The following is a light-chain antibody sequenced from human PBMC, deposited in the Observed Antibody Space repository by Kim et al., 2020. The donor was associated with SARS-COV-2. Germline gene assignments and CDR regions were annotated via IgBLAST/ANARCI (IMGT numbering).Light chain of an antibody. V-gene: IGKV1-5*01. Sequence: DIQLTQSPSTLSASVGDRVTITCRASQGIGGWLAWYQQKPEKAPKPLIYAASSLQSGVPSRFSGSGSETDFTLTISSLQPDDFATYYCQQHSTYPLTFGQGTRLEIK. CDR1: QGIGGW. J-gene: IGKJ5*01. CDR2: AAS. CDR3: QQHSTYPLT.